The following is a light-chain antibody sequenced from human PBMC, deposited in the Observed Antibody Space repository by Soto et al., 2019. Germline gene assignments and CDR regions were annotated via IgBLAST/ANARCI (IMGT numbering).Light chain of an antibody. Sequence: QSALTQPASVSGSPGQSITISCTGTSSDVGGYNYVSWYQQQPGKAPKLMIYEVSNRPSGVSNRFSGSKSGNTASLTISELQAEDEADYYCSSYTSSSTNVFGSGTKVTVL. CDR3: SSYTSSSTNV. CDR2: EVS. J-gene: IGLJ1*01. CDR1: SSDVGGYNY. V-gene: IGLV2-14*01.